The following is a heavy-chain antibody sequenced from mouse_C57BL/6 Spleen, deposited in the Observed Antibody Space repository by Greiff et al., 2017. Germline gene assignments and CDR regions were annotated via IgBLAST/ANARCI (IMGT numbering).Heavy chain of an antibody. CDR2: INPNNGGT. CDR3: ARTEDLFDY. J-gene: IGHJ2*01. CDR1: GYTFTDYY. V-gene: IGHV1-26*01. Sequence: VQLQQSGPELVKPGASVKISCKASGYTFTDYYMNWVKQSHGKSLEWIGDINPNNGGTSYNQKFKGKATLTVDKSSRTAYMELRSLTSEDTAVYYCARTEDLFDYWGQGTTLTVSS.